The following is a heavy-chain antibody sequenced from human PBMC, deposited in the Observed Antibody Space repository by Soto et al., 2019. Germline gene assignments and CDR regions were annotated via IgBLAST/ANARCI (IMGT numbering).Heavy chain of an antibody. J-gene: IGHJ4*02. CDR1: GFTFSDYG. D-gene: IGHD5-12*01. Sequence: GGSLRLSCAASGFTFSDYGMHWVRQAPDKGLEWVAVISYDGSNKYYADSVRGRFTISRDNSKNTLYLQMNSLRAEDTAVYYCAKRRRIYSGYDSLFDYWGQGTLVTVS. V-gene: IGHV3-30*18. CDR3: AKRRRIYSGYDSLFDY. CDR2: ISYDGSNK.